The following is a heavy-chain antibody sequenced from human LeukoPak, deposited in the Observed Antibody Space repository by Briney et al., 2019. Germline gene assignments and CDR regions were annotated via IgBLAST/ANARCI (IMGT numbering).Heavy chain of an antibody. Sequence: GGSLRLSCAASGFTFSSYSMNWVRQAPGKGLEWVSSISSSSSYTYYADSVKGRYTISRDNAKNSLYLQMNSLRAKDTAVYYCARDPYSGGYGAYYYYYMDVWGKGTTVTISS. J-gene: IGHJ6*03. CDR2: ISSSSSYT. CDR1: GFTFSSYS. V-gene: IGHV3-21*01. D-gene: IGHD1-26*01. CDR3: ARDPYSGGYGAYYYYYMDV.